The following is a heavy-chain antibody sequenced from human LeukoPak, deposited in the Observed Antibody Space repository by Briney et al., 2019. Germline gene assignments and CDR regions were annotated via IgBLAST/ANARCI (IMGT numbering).Heavy chain of an antibody. V-gene: IGHV4-39*07. Sequence: SETLSLTCTVSGGSISSSSYYWGWIRQPPGKGLEWIGSIYYSGSTYYNPSLKSRVTISVDRSKNQFSLKLSSVTAADTAVYYCARGYGDYENYFDYWGQGTLVTVSS. CDR3: ARGYGDYENYFDY. CDR2: IYYSGST. J-gene: IGHJ4*02. CDR1: GGSISSSSYY. D-gene: IGHD4-17*01.